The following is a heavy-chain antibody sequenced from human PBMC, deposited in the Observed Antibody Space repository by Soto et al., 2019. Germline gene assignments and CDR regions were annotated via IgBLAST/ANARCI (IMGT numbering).Heavy chain of an antibody. Sequence: GSLRLSCAASGFTFSSYWMSWVRQAPGKGLEWVANIKQDGSEKYYVDSVKGRFTISRDNAKNSLYLQMNSLRAEDTAVYYCARGALFSSGYSGPLYYSYGMDVWGQGTTVTVS. J-gene: IGHJ6*02. CDR1: GFTFSSYW. D-gene: IGHD3-3*01. CDR3: ARGALFSSGYSGPLYYSYGMDV. CDR2: IKQDGSEK. V-gene: IGHV3-7*01.